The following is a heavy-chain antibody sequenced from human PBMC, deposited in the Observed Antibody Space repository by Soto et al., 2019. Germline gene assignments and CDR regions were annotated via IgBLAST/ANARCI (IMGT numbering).Heavy chain of an antibody. Sequence: QVQLVQSGAEVKKPGSSVKVSCKAPGGTFSTYAISWVRQAPGQGLEWMGGVLPIFGTPKYAQKFQGRATITADESTSTGYMELRSLRSEDTAVYYCARSQGGSSSLDIYYYYYYGMDVWGQGTTVTVSS. CDR1: GGTFSTYA. D-gene: IGHD2-15*01. CDR2: VLPIFGTP. J-gene: IGHJ6*02. CDR3: ARSQGGSSSLDIYYYYYYGMDV. V-gene: IGHV1-69*01.